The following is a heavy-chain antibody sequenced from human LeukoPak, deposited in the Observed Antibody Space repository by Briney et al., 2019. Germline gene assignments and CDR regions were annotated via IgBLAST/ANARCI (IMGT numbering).Heavy chain of an antibody. V-gene: IGHV3-23*01. CDR3: AKASNYGSGSYYPRGVDY. CDR2: ISGSGGST. Sequence: GGPLRLSCAASGFTFSSYAMSWVRQAPGKGLEWVSAISGSGGSTYYADSVKGRFTTSRDNSKNTLYLQMNSLRAEDPAVYYCAKASNYGSGSYYPRGVDYWGQGTLVTVSS. J-gene: IGHJ4*02. CDR1: GFTFSSYA. D-gene: IGHD3-10*01.